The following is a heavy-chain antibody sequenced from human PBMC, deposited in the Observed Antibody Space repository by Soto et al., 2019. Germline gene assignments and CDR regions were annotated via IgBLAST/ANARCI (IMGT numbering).Heavy chain of an antibody. D-gene: IGHD3-9*01. CDR2: IGTAGDT. J-gene: IGHJ3*02. CDR3: ARGRYFDWLSDAFDI. V-gene: IGHV3-13*01. Sequence: EVQLVESGGGLVQPGGSLRLSCAASGFTFSSYDMHWVRQATGKGLEWVSAIGTAGDTYYPGSVKGRFTISRENAKNSLYLQMNSLRAGDTAVYYYARGRYFDWLSDAFDIWGQGTMVTVSS. CDR1: GFTFSSYD.